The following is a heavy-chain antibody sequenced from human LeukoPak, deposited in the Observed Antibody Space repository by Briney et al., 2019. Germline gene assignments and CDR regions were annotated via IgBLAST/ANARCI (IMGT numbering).Heavy chain of an antibody. CDR2: ISSSSSYI. V-gene: IGHV3-21*01. D-gene: IGHD2-2*01. CDR3: ARAGYCSSTSCRGHFDY. Sequence: GGSLRLSCAASGFTFSSYSMNWVRQAPGKGLEWVSSISSSSSYIYYADSVKGRFTISRDNAKNSLYLQMNSLRAEDTAVYYCARAGYCSSTSCRGHFDYWGQGTLVTVSS. J-gene: IGHJ4*02. CDR1: GFTFSSYS.